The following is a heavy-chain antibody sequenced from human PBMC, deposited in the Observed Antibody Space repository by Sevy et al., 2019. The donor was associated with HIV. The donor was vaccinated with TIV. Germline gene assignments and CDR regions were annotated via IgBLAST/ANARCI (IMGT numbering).Heavy chain of an antibody. J-gene: IGHJ5*02. D-gene: IGHD1-1*01. V-gene: IGHV3-30*18. CDR1: GFTFSSSG. Sequence: GGSLRLSCSVSGFTFSSSGMHWVRQAPGNGLEWVAIISYDGRNEYYADSLKGGFTISRDNSKNTLYLQMNSVRTEDTAVYYCAKDGRGYNYAPSDHWGQGTLVTVSS. CDR2: ISYDGRNE. CDR3: AKDGRGYNYAPSDH.